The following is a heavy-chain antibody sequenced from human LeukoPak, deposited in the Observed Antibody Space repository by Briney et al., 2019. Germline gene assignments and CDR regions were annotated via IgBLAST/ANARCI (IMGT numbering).Heavy chain of an antibody. CDR2: IYYSGST. Sequence: ESSETLSLTCTVSGGSISSYYWSWIRQPPGKGLEWIGYIYYSGSTNYNPSLKSRVTISVDTSKNQFSLKLSSVTAADTAVYYCARERTGVVPDMDVWGQGTTVTVSS. D-gene: IGHD3-3*01. CDR1: GGSISSYY. J-gene: IGHJ6*02. CDR3: ARERTGVVPDMDV. V-gene: IGHV4-59*01.